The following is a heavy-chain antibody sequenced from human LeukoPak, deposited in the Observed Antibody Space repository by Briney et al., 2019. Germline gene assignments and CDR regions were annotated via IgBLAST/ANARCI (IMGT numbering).Heavy chain of an antibody. CDR2: IIPIFGTA. V-gene: IGHV1-69*13. J-gene: IGHJ6*03. CDR1: GYTFTSYG. D-gene: IGHD6-6*01. CDR3: AVRLAARPFHHYYYYMDV. Sequence: SVKVSCKASGYTFTSYGISWVRQAPGQGLEWMGGIIPIFGTANYAQKFQGRVTITADESTSTAYMELSSLRSEDTAVYYCAVRLAARPFHHYYYYMDVWGKGTTVTVSS.